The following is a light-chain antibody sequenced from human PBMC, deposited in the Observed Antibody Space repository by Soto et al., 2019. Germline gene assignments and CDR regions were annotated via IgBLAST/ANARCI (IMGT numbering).Light chain of an antibody. V-gene: IGKV3-20*01. J-gene: IGKJ2*01. CDR1: QSVTSTF. CDR2: GAS. Sequence: EVVLTQSPGTLSLSPGERATLSCRASQSVTSTFLVWYQQKPGQAPRRLVSGASSRATGVPDRFSGSGSGTDFTLTISRLEPEDFAVYFWQHYTHSSRYTFGQGTKLEI. CDR3: QHYTHSSRYT.